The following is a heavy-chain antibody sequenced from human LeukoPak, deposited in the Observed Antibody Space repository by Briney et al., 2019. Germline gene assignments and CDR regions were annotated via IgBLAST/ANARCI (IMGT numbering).Heavy chain of an antibody. CDR1: GFTFSKYG. V-gene: IGHV3-9*01. CDR2: ISWNSGSI. D-gene: IGHD3-16*01. CDR3: AKDLGGDPYYMDV. J-gene: IGHJ6*03. Sequence: GGSLRLSCAASGFTFSKYGMSWVRQAPGKGLEWVSGISWNSGSIGYADSVKGRYTISRDNAKNSLYLQMNSLRAEDTALYYCAKDLGGDPYYMDVWGKGTTVTISS.